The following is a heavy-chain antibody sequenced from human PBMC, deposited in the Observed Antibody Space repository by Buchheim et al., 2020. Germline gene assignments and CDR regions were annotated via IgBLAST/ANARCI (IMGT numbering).Heavy chain of an antibody. D-gene: IGHD3-22*01. CDR1: GGSISSGDYY. CDR2: IYYSGST. CDR3: ARLILGDSSGYYYHYYGMDV. Sequence: QLQLQESGPGLVKPSETLSLTCTVSGGSISSGDYYWSWIRQPPGKGLEWIGYIYYSGSTYYNPSLKSRVTISVDTSKNQFSLKLSSVTAADTAVYYCARLILGDSSGYYYHYYGMDVWGQGTT. J-gene: IGHJ6*02. V-gene: IGHV4-30-4*01.